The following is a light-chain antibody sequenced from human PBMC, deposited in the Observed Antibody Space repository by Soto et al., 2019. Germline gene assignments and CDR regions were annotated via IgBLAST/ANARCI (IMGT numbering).Light chain of an antibody. Sequence: DVVVTQSPLSLPVTLGQPASISCRSSQSLVHSDGNTYLNWFQQRPGQSPRRLIYKVSNRDSGVPDRFSGSGSGTDFTLKISRVEADDVGVYYCMQGTRWPRSFGGGTKVETK. V-gene: IGKV2-30*02. CDR3: MQGTRWPRS. CDR2: KVS. J-gene: IGKJ4*01. CDR1: QSLVHSDGNTY.